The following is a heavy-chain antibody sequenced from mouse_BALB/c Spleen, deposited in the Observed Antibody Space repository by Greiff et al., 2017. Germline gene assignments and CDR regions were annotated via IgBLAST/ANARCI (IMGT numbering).Heavy chain of an antibody. CDR1: GFTFTSYA. Sequence: EVKLMESGGGLVKPGGSLKLSCAASGFTFTSYAMSWVRQTPEKRLEWVASISSGGSTYYPDSVKGRFTISRDNARNILYLQMSSLRSDDTAMYYCARGRTTVGAMDYWGQGTSVTVSS. CDR3: ARGRTTVGAMDY. V-gene: IGHV5-6-5*01. CDR2: ISSGGST. J-gene: IGHJ4*01. D-gene: IGHD1-1*01.